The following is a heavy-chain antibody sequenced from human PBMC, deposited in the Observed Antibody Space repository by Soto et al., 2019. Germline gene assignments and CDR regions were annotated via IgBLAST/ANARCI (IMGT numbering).Heavy chain of an antibody. CDR3: AGTYYYNSGSPN. V-gene: IGHV4-59*01. J-gene: IGHJ4*02. Sequence: SETLSVTCTVSGGSITSYYCGWIRQPPGRGLEWIGYIYYSGSANYNPSLKSRVTMSVDTSKNQFSLKLSSVTAADTAVYYCAGTYYYNSGSPNWGQGTLVTVSS. CDR1: GGSITSYY. CDR2: IYYSGSA. D-gene: IGHD3-10*01.